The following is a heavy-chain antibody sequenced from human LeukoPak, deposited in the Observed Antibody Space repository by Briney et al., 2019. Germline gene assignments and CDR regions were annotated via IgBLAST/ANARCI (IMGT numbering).Heavy chain of an antibody. CDR2: ITVYNGNT. D-gene: IGHD7-27*01. Sequence: ASVKVSCKACGYSFSRYGISWVRQAPGQGLEWMGWITVYNGNTKYAQKFQDRVTMTTDTSTSTAYMELRSLRSDDTAVYYCARDMTGEGGFHPWGQGTLVTVSS. CDR3: ARDMTGEGGFHP. V-gene: IGHV1-18*01. J-gene: IGHJ5*02. CDR1: GYSFSRYG.